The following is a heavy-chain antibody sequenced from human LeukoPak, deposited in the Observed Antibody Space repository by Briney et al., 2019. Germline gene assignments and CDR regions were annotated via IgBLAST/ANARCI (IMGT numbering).Heavy chain of an antibody. D-gene: IGHD2-15*01. CDR1: GDTFSSYA. CDR3: ARKTGRGYCSGGSCSSWSDP. J-gene: IGHJ5*02. V-gene: IGHV1-69*01. CDR2: IIPIFGTA. Sequence: SVKVSCKASGDTFSSYAISWVRQAPGQGLEWMGGIIPIFGTANYAQKFQGRVTITADESTSTAYMELSSLRSEDTAVYYCARKTGRGYCSGGSCSSWSDPWGQGTLVTVSS.